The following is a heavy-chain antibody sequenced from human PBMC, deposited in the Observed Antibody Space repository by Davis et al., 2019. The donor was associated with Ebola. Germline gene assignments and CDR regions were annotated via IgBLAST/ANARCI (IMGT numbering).Heavy chain of an antibody. V-gene: IGHV1-18*01. Sequence: AASVKVSCKASGYTFTSYGISWVRQAPGQGLEWMGWISAYNGITNYAQKLQGRVTMTTDTSTSTAYMELSSLRSEDTAVYYCARGFTFGGVIALYYFDYWGQGTLVTVSS. D-gene: IGHD3-16*02. CDR1: GYTFTSYG. CDR2: ISAYNGIT. J-gene: IGHJ4*02. CDR3: ARGFTFGGVIALYYFDY.